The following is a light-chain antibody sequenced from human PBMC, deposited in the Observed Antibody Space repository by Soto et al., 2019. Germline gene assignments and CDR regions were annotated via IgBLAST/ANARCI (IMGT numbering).Light chain of an antibody. CDR2: DVN. Sequence: QSARIQPASASRSPGQSITISCTGTTSDVGGYNHVSWFQQHPGKVPKLMIYDVNNRPSGVSNRFSGSKSGNTASLTISGLQAEDETDYYCSSYTNTNTLVFGGGTKLTLL. CDR3: SSYTNTNTLV. J-gene: IGLJ2*01. CDR1: TSDVGGYNH. V-gene: IGLV2-14*01.